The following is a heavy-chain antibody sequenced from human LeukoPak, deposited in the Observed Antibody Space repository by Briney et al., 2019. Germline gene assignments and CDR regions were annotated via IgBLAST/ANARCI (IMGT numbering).Heavy chain of an antibody. Sequence: PSETLSLTCTVSGGSISSSSYYWGWIRQPPGKGLEWIGSIYYSGSTYYNPSLKSRVTISVDTSKNQFSLKLSSVTAADTAVYYCARVNDYGGYFDYWGQGTLVTVSS. V-gene: IGHV4-39*01. CDR1: GGSISSSSYY. CDR2: IYYSGST. J-gene: IGHJ4*02. D-gene: IGHD4-23*01. CDR3: ARVNDYGGYFDY.